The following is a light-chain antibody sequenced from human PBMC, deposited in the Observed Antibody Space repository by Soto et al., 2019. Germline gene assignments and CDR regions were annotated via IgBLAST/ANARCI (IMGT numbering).Light chain of an antibody. Sequence: QSVLTQPASVSGSPGQSFTISCTGTSSDVGGYNFVSWYQQHPGKAPKLMIYDVTTRPSGVSNRFSCSKSVNTAALTISGPQAEDEADDYCGSYTSSSTLGDVFGTGTKVTVL. CDR3: GSYTSSSTLGDV. J-gene: IGLJ1*01. CDR2: DVT. CDR1: SSDVGGYNF. V-gene: IGLV2-14*01.